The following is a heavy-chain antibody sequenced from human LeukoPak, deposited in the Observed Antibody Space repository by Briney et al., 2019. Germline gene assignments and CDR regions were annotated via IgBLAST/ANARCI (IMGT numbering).Heavy chain of an antibody. J-gene: IGHJ3*02. V-gene: IGHV5-51*01. CDR3: ARHYSPGQWLDAFDI. CDR1: GYSFTSYW. CDR2: IYPGDSDT. Sequence: GASVKVSCKASGYSFTSYWIGWVRQMPGKGLEWMGIIYPGDSDTRYSPSFQGQVTISADKSISTAYLQWSSLKASDTAMYYCARHYSPGQWLDAFDIWGQGTMVTVSS. D-gene: IGHD6-19*01.